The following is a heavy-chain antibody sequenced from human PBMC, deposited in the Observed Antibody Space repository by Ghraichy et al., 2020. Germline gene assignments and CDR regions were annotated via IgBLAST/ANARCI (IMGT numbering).Heavy chain of an antibody. CDR2: IKQGGSEK. J-gene: IGHJ4*02. CDR1: GFTFSTYW. D-gene: IGHD3-16*01. Sequence: GGSLRLSCAASGFTFSTYWMNWVRQAPGKGLEWVANIKQGGSEKYYADSVKGRFTISRDNAKNSLYLQMNSLRAEDTAVYYCARAGHGLGANYFDYWGQGTLVTVSS. CDR3: ARAGHGLGANYFDY. V-gene: IGHV3-7*01.